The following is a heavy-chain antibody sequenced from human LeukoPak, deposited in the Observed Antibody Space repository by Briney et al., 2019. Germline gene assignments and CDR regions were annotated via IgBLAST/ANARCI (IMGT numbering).Heavy chain of an antibody. V-gene: IGHV3-23*01. D-gene: IGHD3-10*01. CDR3: AKGRIPNYYGSEWDY. CDR2: ISGSGGST. Sequence: PGGSLRLSCAASGFTFSSYDMSWVRQAPGKGLEWVSAISGSGGSTYYADSVKGRFTISRDNSKNTLYLQMNSLRAENTAVYYCAKGRIPNYYGSEWDYWGQGTLVTVSS. J-gene: IGHJ4*02. CDR1: GFTFSSYD.